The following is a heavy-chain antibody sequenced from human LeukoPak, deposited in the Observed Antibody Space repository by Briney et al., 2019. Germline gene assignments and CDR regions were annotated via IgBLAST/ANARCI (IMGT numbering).Heavy chain of an antibody. CDR2: IYYSGST. CDR3: ARSPGYSYGNNWFDP. CDR1: GGSFSSYY. J-gene: IGHJ5*02. V-gene: IGHV4-59*08. D-gene: IGHD5-18*01. Sequence: PSETLSLTCAVYGGSFSSYYWSWIRQPPGKGLEWIGYIYYSGSTNYNPSLKSRVTISVDTSKNQFSLKLSSVTAADTAVYYCARSPGYSYGNNWFDPWGQGTLVTVSS.